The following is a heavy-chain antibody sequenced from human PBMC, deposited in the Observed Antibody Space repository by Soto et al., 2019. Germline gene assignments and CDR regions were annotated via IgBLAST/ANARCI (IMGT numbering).Heavy chain of an antibody. V-gene: IGHV4-39*02. J-gene: IGHJ5*02. Sequence: SETLSLTCTVSGGSISSSSYYWGWIRQPPGKGLEWIGSIYYSGSTYYNPSLKSRVTISVDTSKNHFSLKLSSVTAADTAVYYCATQKVGGSYDITIDPWGQGTLVTVSP. CDR3: ATQKVGGSYDITIDP. D-gene: IGHD1-26*01. CDR2: IYYSGST. CDR1: GGSISSSSYY.